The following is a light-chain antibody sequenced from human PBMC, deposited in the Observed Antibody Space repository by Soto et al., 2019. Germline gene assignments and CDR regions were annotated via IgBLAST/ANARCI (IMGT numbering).Light chain of an antibody. J-gene: IGKJ1*01. CDR3: QQYSRSPWT. Sequence: EIVLTQSPGTLSLSPGERATLSCRASQSVSSSYLAWYQQKPGQAPRLLIYGASSSATGIPDRFSGSGSGIDFTLTISRLEPEDFVVYYCQQYSRSPWTFGQRTKVEIK. CDR1: QSVSSSY. V-gene: IGKV3-20*01. CDR2: GAS.